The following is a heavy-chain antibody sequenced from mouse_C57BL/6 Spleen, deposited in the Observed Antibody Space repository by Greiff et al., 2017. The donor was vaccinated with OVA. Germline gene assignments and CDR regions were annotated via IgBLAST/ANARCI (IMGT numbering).Heavy chain of an antibody. V-gene: IGHV2-2*01. D-gene: IGHD1-1*01. Sequence: VQLQQSGPGLVQPSQSLSITCTVSGFSLTSYGVHWVRQSPGKGLEWLGVIWSGGSTDYNAAFISRLSISKDNSKSQVFFKMNSLQADDTAIYYCARNGPYYYGSSLYWYFDVWGTGTTVTVSS. CDR1: GFSLTSYG. CDR3: ARNGPYYYGSSLYWYFDV. CDR2: IWSGGST. J-gene: IGHJ1*03.